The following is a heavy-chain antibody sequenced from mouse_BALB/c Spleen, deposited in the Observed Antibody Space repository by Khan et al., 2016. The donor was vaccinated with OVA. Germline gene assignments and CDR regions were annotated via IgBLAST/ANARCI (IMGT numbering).Heavy chain of an antibody. V-gene: IGHV3-5*02. Sequence: QLEESGPGLVKPSQTVSLTCTVTGISITSGNYRWSWIRPFPGNKLEWIGNIYYSGTVTYNPSLTSRTTITRDTSKNQFFLEMNSLTAEDTATYYCARDYGSLYWYFDVWGAGTTVTVSS. CDR3: ARDYGSLYWYFDV. D-gene: IGHD1-1*01. CDR2: IYYSGTV. J-gene: IGHJ1*01. CDR1: GISITSGNYR.